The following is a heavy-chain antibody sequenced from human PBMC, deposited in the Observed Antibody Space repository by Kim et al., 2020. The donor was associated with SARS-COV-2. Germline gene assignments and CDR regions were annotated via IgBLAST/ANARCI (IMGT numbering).Heavy chain of an antibody. CDR3: ARGVIRRTSYYGMDV. J-gene: IGHJ6*02. V-gene: IGHV1-18*01. CDR1: GYTFTSYG. D-gene: IGHD3-16*02. CDR2: IRAYNGNT. Sequence: ASVKVSCKASGYTFTSYGISWVRQAPGQGLEWMGWIRAYNGNTNYAQKLQGRVTMTTDTSTSTAYMELRSLRSDDTAVYYCARGVIRRTSYYGMDVWGQGTTVTVSS.